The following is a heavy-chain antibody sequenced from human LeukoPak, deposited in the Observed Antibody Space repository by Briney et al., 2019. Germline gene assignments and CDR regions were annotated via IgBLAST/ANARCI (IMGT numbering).Heavy chain of an antibody. CDR3: ARGTSGSSIPIDY. V-gene: IGHV4-39*07. J-gene: IGHJ4*02. Sequence: SETLSLTCRVSGASINSGSNYWGWIRQPPGKGLEWIGSIHHSGSNYYNPSLKSRVTILVDTSKNQFSLKLSSVTAADTAVYYCARGTSGSSIPIDYWGQGTLVTVSS. D-gene: IGHD1-26*01. CDR1: GASINSGSNY. CDR2: IHHSGSN.